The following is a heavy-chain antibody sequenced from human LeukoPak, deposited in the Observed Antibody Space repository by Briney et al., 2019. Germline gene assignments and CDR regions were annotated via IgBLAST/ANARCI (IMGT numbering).Heavy chain of an antibody. J-gene: IGHJ4*02. CDR2: INPSGGST. CDR1: GYTFTSYY. V-gene: IGHV1-46*01. D-gene: IGHD4-17*01. CDR3: ARDGDGDYSYDY. Sequence: ASVKVSCKASGYTFTSYYMHWVRQAPGQGLEWMGIINPSGGSTSYAQKFQGRVTMTRDTSTSTVYMELSRLRSDDTAVYYCARDGDGDYSYDYWGQGTLVTVSS.